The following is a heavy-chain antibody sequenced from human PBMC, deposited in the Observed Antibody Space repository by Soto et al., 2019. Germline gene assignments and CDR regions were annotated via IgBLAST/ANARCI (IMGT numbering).Heavy chain of an antibody. J-gene: IGHJ6*02. V-gene: IGHV4-59*01. CDR3: ARGEDAFFYYGLDV. CDR2: SYDTGISGYTPST. CDR1: GGAITSSY. Sequence: SGTLSLTCNVSGGAITSSYGSWIRRPPGKGLEGIAYSYDTGISGYTPSTSYNPSLKSRVTMSVDTSKRQFALKLTSVTAADTAVYYCARGEDAFFYYGLDVWGQGMTVTVSS.